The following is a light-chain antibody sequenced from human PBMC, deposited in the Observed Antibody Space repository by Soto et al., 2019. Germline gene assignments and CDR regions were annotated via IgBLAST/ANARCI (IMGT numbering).Light chain of an antibody. Sequence: QSVLTQPPSASGSPGQSVTISCTGTKNDIGVYDFVSWYQHHPGKAPRLIIYEVVQRPSGVPDRFSGSKSGNTASLTVSGLQAADEPDYFCKSYAGSNTYVFGSGSKVIGL. CDR2: EVV. CDR3: KSYAGSNTYV. CDR1: KNDIGVYDF. V-gene: IGLV2-8*01. J-gene: IGLJ1*01.